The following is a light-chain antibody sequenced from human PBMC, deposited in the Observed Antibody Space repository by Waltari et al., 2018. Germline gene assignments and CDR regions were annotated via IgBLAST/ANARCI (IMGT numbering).Light chain of an antibody. Sequence: QSALTQPASVSGSPGQSITISCTGPSSDVGNYKLVSWYQQHPGKAPKLIIYEGFKRPSGFSDRFSGSQSGNTASLTVSGLQAEDEADYYCCSFVRSGVMFGEGTKLTVL. J-gene: IGLJ3*02. CDR3: CSFVRSGVM. CDR1: SSDVGNYKL. V-gene: IGLV2-23*01. CDR2: EGF.